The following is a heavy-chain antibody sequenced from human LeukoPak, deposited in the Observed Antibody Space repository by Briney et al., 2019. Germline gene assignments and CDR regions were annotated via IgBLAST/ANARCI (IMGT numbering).Heavy chain of an antibody. CDR3: ASRAAAAPGYWFDP. CDR1: GGTFSSYA. J-gene: IGHJ5*02. D-gene: IGHD6-13*01. V-gene: IGHV1-69*04. Sequence: SVKVSCKASGGTFSSYAISWVRQAPGQGLEWMGRIIPILGIANYAQKFQGRVTITADKSTSTAYMELSSLRSEDTAVYYCASRAAAAPGYWFDPWGQGTLVTVSS. CDR2: IIPILGIA.